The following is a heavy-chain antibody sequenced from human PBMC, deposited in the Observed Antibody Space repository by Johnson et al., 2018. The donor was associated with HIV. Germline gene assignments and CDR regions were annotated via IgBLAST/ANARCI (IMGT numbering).Heavy chain of an antibody. J-gene: IGHJ3*02. V-gene: IGHV3-30*18. D-gene: IGHD5-18*01. CDR3: AKVIPSYDLPPDAFDI. Sequence: QVQLVESGGGVVQPGRSLRLSCAASGFTFSSYGVHWVRQAPGKGLEWVAVISYDGNNKYYADSVKGRFTISRDNSKNTLYLQMNSPRAADTAVYYCAKVIPSYDLPPDAFDIWGQGTMVTVSS. CDR2: ISYDGNNK. CDR1: GFTFSSYG.